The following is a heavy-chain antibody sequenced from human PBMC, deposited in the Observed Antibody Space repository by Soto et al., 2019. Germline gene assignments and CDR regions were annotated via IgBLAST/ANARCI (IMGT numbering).Heavy chain of an antibody. CDR2: VSYSGDT. D-gene: IGHD3-10*01. J-gene: IGHJ5*02. Sequence: QVQLQESGPGLVKPSETLSLTCTVSTESYFWHWVRQPPGKGLEWVAYVSYSGDTTYNPSLKSRVTISLDTSRNELSLKLTSVTEADTAVYYCARERQWFGDVAWGQGTRVTVSP. CDR3: ARERQWFGDVA. V-gene: IGHV4-59*01. CDR1: TESYF.